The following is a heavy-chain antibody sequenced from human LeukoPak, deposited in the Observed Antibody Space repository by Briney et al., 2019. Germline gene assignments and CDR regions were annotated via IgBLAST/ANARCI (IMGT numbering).Heavy chain of an antibody. CDR3: AKDLYYDFWSGYRLGGFDY. Sequence: GGSLRLSCAASGFTFSDYYMSWIRQAPGKGLEWVSYISSSGSTIYYADSVKGRFTISRDNAKNSLYLQMNSLRAEDTAVYYCAKDLYYDFWSGYRLGGFDYWGQGTLVTVSS. J-gene: IGHJ4*02. V-gene: IGHV3-11*01. CDR1: GFTFSDYY. CDR2: ISSSGSTI. D-gene: IGHD3-3*01.